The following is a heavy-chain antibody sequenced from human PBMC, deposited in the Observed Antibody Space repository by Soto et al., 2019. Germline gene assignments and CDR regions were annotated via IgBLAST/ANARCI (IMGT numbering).Heavy chain of an antibody. CDR3: ARTNYDSSGYVDY. D-gene: IGHD3-22*01. CDR1: GYTYTGYY. J-gene: IGHJ4*02. Sequence: ASVKGSCTASGYTYTGYYMHWVRQAPGQGLEWMGWINPNSGGTNYAQKFQGRVTMTRDTSISTAYMELSRLRSDDTAVYYCARTNYDSSGYVDYWGQGTLVTVS. CDR2: INPNSGGT. V-gene: IGHV1-2*02.